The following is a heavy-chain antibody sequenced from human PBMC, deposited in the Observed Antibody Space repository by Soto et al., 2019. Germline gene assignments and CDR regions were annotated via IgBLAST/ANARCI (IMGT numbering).Heavy chain of an antibody. V-gene: IGHV1-46*01. D-gene: IGHD4-17*01. Sequence: ASVKVSCKASGYTFTTYNMHWVRQAPVQGLEWMGIINPSDGSTNYAQKFQGRVTMTRDTSTSTVYMELSSLRSEDTAVYYCERLPGLPSCDYWVQGTLAPVSS. CDR1: GYTFTTYN. J-gene: IGHJ4*02. CDR3: ERLPGLPSCDY. CDR2: INPSDGST.